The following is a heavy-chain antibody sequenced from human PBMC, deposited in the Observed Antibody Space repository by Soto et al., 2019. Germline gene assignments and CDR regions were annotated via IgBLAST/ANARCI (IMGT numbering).Heavy chain of an antibody. D-gene: IGHD2-2*01. J-gene: IGHJ5*02. V-gene: IGHV1-18*01. Sequence: ASGKVAGKTSGYTFTNFGVTWVRRAPGQGLEWMGWISAYTDTPNYAQKFQGRVTMTIDTSTSTAYMDLRSLTSDDTAVYYCARVIPGAEAWFDPWGQGTLVTVSS. CDR2: ISAYTDTP. CDR3: ARVIPGAEAWFDP. CDR1: GYTFTNFG.